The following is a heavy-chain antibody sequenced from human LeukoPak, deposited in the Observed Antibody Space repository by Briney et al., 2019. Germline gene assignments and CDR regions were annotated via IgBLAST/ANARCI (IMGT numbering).Heavy chain of an antibody. CDR3: AREELAYYFDY. CDR1: GGSISSGGYS. V-gene: IGHV4-30-2*01. CDR2: IYHSGST. D-gene: IGHD1-26*01. J-gene: IGHJ4*02. Sequence: SGTLSLTCAVSGGSISSGGYSWSWIRQPPGKGLEWIGYIYHSGSTYYNPSLKSRVTISVDRSKNQFSLKLSSVTAADTAVYYCAREELAYYFDYWGQGTLVTVSS.